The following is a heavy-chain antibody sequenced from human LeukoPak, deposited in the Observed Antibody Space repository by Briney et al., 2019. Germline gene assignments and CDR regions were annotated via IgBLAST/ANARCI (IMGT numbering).Heavy chain of an antibody. CDR2: ISSTSGTI. CDR1: GFTLSTYV. CDR3: ASVCPSINCDDFDY. V-gene: IGHV3-48*04. Sequence: GGSLRLSCAASGFTLSTYVMNWVRQSPGKGLEWVSSISSTSGTIHYADSVKGRFTISRDNAKNSVFQQMKSLRVEDTAVYFCASVCPSINCDDFDYWGQGTLVTVSS. D-gene: IGHD2-2*01. J-gene: IGHJ4*02.